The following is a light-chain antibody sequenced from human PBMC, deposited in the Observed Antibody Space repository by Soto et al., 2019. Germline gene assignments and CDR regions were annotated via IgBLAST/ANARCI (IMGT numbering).Light chain of an antibody. Sequence: DSQMTQSPSTLSGSVGDRVTITCRASQTISSWLAWYQQKPGKAPKLLIYKASTLKSGVPSRFSGSGSGTEFTLTISSLQPDDFATYYCQHYNSYSEAFGQATKVDIK. CDR2: KAS. J-gene: IGKJ1*01. CDR1: QTISSW. V-gene: IGKV1-5*03. CDR3: QHYNSYSEA.